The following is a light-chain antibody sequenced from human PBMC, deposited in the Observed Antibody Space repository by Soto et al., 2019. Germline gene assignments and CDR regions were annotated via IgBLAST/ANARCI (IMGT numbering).Light chain of an antibody. V-gene: IGKV3-20*01. CDR1: QSVSTSF. Sequence: EIVLTQSPGTLSLSPGERATLSCRASQSVSTSFLAWYQQKPGQAPRLLIYGSSSRATGLPDSFSGSGSGADFTLTSSRLEPEDFAVYYCQQYGSVPRTFGGGTKVEIK. J-gene: IGKJ4*01. CDR2: GSS. CDR3: QQYGSVPRT.